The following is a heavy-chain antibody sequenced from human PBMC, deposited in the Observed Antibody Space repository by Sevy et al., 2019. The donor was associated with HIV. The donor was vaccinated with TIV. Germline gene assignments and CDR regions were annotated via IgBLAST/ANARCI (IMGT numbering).Heavy chain of an antibody. CDR2: IYYSGST. CDR3: ARFPYGDYVDYFDY. J-gene: IGHJ4*02. Sequence: SETLSLTCTVSGDSLSNSGYYWGWIRQPPGKGLEWIGNIYYSGSTHYNPSLKSRVTVSIDTSKNQFSLKLSSVTAADTAVYFCARFPYGDYVDYFDYWGQVTLVTVSS. D-gene: IGHD4-17*01. V-gene: IGHV4-39*01. CDR1: GDSLSNSGYY.